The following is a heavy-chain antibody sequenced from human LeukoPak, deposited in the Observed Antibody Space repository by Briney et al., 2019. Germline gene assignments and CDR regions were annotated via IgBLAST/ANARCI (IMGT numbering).Heavy chain of an antibody. J-gene: IGHJ6*02. CDR1: GYTFTSYG. CDR2: ISAYNGNT. V-gene: IGHV1-18*01. CDR3: ARDRELLRGYYYYGMDV. D-gene: IGHD1-26*01. Sequence: ASVKVSCKTAGYTFTSYGISWVRQAPGQGLEWMGWISAYNGNTNYAQKLQGRVTMTTDTSTSTAYMELRSLRSDDTAVYYCARDRELLRGYYYYGMDVWGQGTTVTVSS.